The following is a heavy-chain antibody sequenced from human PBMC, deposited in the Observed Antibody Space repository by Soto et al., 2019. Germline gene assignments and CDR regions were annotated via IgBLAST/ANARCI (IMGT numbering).Heavy chain of an antibody. Sequence: GGSLRLSCAASGFTFSNYAMTWVRLAPGKGLEWVSSISGDGAGTYHTDSVKGRFTISRDNSKNTLFLQMNSLTAEDTAVYYCAKNPTVVVSAPKGLWGMRQDYQSYYYMDVCGKGTTVTVSS. V-gene: IGHV3-23*01. D-gene: IGHD2-2*01. CDR1: GFTFSNYA. J-gene: IGHJ6*03. CDR2: ISGDGAGT. CDR3: AKNPTVVVSAPKGLWGMRQDYQSYYYMDV.